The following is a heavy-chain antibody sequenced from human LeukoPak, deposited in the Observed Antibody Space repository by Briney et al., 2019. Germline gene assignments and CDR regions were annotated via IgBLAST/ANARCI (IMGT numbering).Heavy chain of an antibody. Sequence: ASVKVSCKASGHTFNIYILHWVRQAPGQRLEWVAWSNTGNHNAKNSQELQGRVTIFRDTSASTACMELSSLRSEDKSSSSSRLSFDYWGQGTLVTVSS. CDR3: RLSFDY. CDR2: SNTGNHNA. CDR1: GHTFNIYI. V-gene: IGHV1-3*02. D-gene: IGHD6-13*01. J-gene: IGHJ4*02.